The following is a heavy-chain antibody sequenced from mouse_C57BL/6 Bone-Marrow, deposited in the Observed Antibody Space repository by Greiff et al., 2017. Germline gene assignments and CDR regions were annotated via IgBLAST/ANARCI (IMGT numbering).Heavy chain of an antibody. D-gene: IGHD2-3*01. CDR3: TRDGYYWVAY. CDR1: GFTFSSYA. V-gene: IGHV5-9-1*02. CDR2: ISSGGDYI. J-gene: IGHJ3*01. Sequence: EVHLVESGEGLVKPGGSLKLSCAASGFTFSSYAMSWVRQTPEKRLEWVAYISSGGDYIYYADTVKGRFTISRDNARNTLYLQMSSLKSEDTAMYYCTRDGYYWVAYWGQGTLVTVSA.